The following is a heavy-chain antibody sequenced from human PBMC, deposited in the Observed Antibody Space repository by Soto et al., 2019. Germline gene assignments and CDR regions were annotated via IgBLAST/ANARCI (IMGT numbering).Heavy chain of an antibody. D-gene: IGHD6-19*01. CDR1: GGTFSSYA. CDR3: ARRGPVAGTVDY. J-gene: IGHJ4*02. CDR2: IIPIFGTA. Sequence: VASVKVSCKASGGTFSSYAISWVRQAPGQGLEWMGGIIPIFGTANYAQKFQGRVTITADESTSTAYMELSSLRSEDTAVYYCARRGPVAGTVDYWGQGTLVTVS. V-gene: IGHV1-69*13.